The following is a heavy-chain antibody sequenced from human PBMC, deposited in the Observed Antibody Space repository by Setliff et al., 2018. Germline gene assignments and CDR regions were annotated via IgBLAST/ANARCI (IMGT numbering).Heavy chain of an antibody. CDR1: GGSISSGSYY. CDR2: IYTSGNT. J-gene: IGHJ5*02. D-gene: IGHD3-3*01. V-gene: IGHV4-61*02. Sequence: PSETLSLTCTVSGGSISSGSYYWSWIRQPAGKGLEWIGRIYTSGNTNYNPSLKSRVTISVDTSKNQFSLKLSSVTAADTATYYCARGGPTLTISRVLVVSSFDPWGQGSRVTVSS. CDR3: ARGGPTLTISRVLVVSSFDP.